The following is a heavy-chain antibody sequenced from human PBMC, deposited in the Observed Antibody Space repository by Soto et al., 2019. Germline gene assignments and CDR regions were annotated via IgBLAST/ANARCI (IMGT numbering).Heavy chain of an antibody. J-gene: IGHJ4*02. Sequence: ASVKVSCKASGYTFTSYYMHWVRQAPGQGLEWMGWMNPNSGNTGYAQKFQGRVTMTRNTSISTAYMELSSLRSEDTAVYYCARTLYGDNVDCWGQGTLVTVSS. CDR3: ARTLYGDNVDC. CDR2: MNPNSGNT. V-gene: IGHV1-8*02. D-gene: IGHD4-17*01. CDR1: GYTFTSYY.